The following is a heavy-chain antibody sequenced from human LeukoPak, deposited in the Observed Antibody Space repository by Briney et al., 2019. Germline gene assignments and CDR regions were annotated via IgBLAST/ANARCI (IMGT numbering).Heavy chain of an antibody. D-gene: IGHD6-6*01. J-gene: IGHJ6*03. CDR1: GFTFSGYT. V-gene: IGHV3-21*01. CDR2: ISAVSTYI. Sequence: RGSLRLSCAASGFTFSGYTIHWVRQAPGKGLEWVSSISAVSTYIYYADSVKGRFTISRDNVEKAAYLELSGLTAHDTAIYYCARGGIAGRPVYYYYMDVWGKGNTVTVSS. CDR3: ARGGIAGRPVYYYYMDV.